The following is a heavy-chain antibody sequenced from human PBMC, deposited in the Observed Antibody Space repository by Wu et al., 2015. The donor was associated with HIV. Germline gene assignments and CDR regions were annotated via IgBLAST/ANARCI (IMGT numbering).Heavy chain of an antibody. Sequence: QVQLQESGPGLVKPSETLSLTCTVSNGSISSHYWSWLRQPPGKRLEWLGYIYYRGITNYNPSLKSRVTISIDTSKNQFSLKLKSVTAADTAVYYCARETPTTVSGGGWFDPWGQGTLVTVSS. CDR3: ARETPTTVSGGGWFDP. CDR1: NGSISSHY. D-gene: IGHD3-10*01. CDR2: IYYRGIT. V-gene: IGHV4-59*11. J-gene: IGHJ5*01.